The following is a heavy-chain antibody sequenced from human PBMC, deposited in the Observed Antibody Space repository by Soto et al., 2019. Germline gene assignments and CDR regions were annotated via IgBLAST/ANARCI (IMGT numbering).Heavy chain of an antibody. V-gene: IGHV3-23*01. CDR2: ISGSDDST. CDR3: AKGSSSSTFDY. Sequence: EVQLLESGGGLVQPGESLRLSCAASGFTFSSYAMSWVRQAPGKGLEWVSVISGSDDSTDYADSGKGRFTISRDNSKTTLYLQMNCLRAEDTAVYYSAKGSSSSTFDYWGQGTLVTVSS. D-gene: IGHD6-6*01. J-gene: IGHJ4*02. CDR1: GFTFSSYA.